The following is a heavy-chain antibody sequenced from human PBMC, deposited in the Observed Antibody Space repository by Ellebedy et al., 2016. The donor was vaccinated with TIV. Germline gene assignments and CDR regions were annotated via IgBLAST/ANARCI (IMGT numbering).Heavy chain of an antibody. V-gene: IGHV3-64D*06. J-gene: IGHJ4*02. D-gene: IGHD6-13*01. Sequence: GESLKISXSASGFTFSSYAMHWVRQAPGKGLEYVSAISSNGGSTYYADSVKGRFTISRDNSKNTLYLQMSSLRAEDTAVYYCVKDKRTAGYYWGQGTLVTVSS. CDR1: GFTFSSYA. CDR3: VKDKRTAGYY. CDR2: ISSNGGST.